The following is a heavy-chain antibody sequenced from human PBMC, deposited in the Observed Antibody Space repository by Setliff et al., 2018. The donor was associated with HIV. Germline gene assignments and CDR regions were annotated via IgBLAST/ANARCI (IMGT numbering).Heavy chain of an antibody. CDR2: IYYSGAT. CDR1: GGSISSSSYY. J-gene: IGHJ4*02. V-gene: IGHV4-39*01. Sequence: PSETLSLPCTVSGGSISSSSYYWGWIRQPPGKGLEWIGSIYYSGATYYNPSLKSRVTLSVDTSNNQFSLKLSSVTAADTAVYYCARHLRWELPYYFDYWGQGTLVTVSS. CDR3: ARHLRWELPYYFDY. D-gene: IGHD1-26*01.